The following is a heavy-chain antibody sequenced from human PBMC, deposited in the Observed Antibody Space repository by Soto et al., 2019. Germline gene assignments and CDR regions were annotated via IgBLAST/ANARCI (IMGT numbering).Heavy chain of an antibody. J-gene: IGHJ5*02. V-gene: IGHV1-8*01. Sequence: QVQLVQSGAEVKKPGASVKVSCKASGYTFTNSDINWVRQATGHGLEWMGWMNPNSGNTAYAQKFQGRVTMTRNTSISTAYMELSSLRSEDTAVYYCARGNPTFGSSWFDPWGQGTLVTVSS. CDR3: ARGNPTFGSSWFDP. CDR1: GYTFTNSD. CDR2: MNPNSGNT. D-gene: IGHD1-26*01.